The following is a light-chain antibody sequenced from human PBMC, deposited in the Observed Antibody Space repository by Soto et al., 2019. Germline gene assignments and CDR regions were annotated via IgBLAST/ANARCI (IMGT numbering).Light chain of an antibody. J-gene: IGKJ1*01. Sequence: EIVLTQSPGTLSLSPGERATLSCRASQSGSSSYLAWYQQKPGQAPRLLIYGASSRATGIPDRFCGSGSGTDFTLTISRLEPEDFAVYYCQQYGNSPWTFGQGTKVEIK. CDR3: QQYGNSPWT. CDR1: QSGSSSY. V-gene: IGKV3-20*01. CDR2: GAS.